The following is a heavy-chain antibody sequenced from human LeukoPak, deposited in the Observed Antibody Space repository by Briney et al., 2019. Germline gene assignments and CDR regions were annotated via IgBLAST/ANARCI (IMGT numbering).Heavy chain of an antibody. CDR1: GGSISSYY. Sequence: SETLSLTCTVSGGSISSYYWSWIRQPPGKGLEWIGYIYYSGSTNYNPSLKSRVTISVDTSKNQFSLKLSSVTAADTAVYYCAKHPWFGEFWYFDLWGRGTLVTVSS. CDR2: IYYSGST. CDR3: AKHPWFGEFWYFDL. D-gene: IGHD3-10*01. J-gene: IGHJ2*01. V-gene: IGHV4-59*01.